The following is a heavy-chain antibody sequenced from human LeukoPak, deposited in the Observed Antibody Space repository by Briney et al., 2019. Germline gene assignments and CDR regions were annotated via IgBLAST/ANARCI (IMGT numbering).Heavy chain of an antibody. CDR3: ARHVGAIRWDYFDY. V-gene: IGHV1-8*01. J-gene: IGHJ4*02. CDR1: GYTFTSYD. CDR2: MNPNSGNT. D-gene: IGHD1-26*01. Sequence: GASVKVSCKASGYTFTSYDINWVRQATGQGLEWMGWMNPNSGNTGYAQKFQGRVTITADKSTSTAYMELSSLRSEDTAVYYCARHVGAIRWDYFDYWGQGTLVTVSS.